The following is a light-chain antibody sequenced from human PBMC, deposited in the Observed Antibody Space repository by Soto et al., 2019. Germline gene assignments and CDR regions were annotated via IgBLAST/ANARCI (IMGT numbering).Light chain of an antibody. CDR3: LQDYNYPRT. CDR1: QDIRNE. Sequence: AIQMTQSPSSLSASVGDRVTITCRASQDIRNELGWYQQRPGKAPNLLIYAASTLHTGVPARFSGSGSGTYFTPTINGLQHDDFATYYCLQDYNYPRTFGRGTKVEV. J-gene: IGKJ1*01. CDR2: AAS. V-gene: IGKV1-6*01.